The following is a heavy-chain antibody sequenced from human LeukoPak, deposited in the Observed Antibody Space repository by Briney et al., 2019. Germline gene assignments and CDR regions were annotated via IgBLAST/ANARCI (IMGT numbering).Heavy chain of an antibody. CDR3: AREPYDSSGYGYFDI. J-gene: IGHJ3*02. CDR2: IYYRGST. V-gene: IGHV4-39*07. CDR1: GGSISSSSYY. D-gene: IGHD3-22*01. Sequence: SETLSLTCTVSGGSISSSSYYWGWIRQPPGKGLEWIGSIYYRGSTYYNPSLKSRVTISVDTSKNQFSLNLSSVTAADTAVYYCAREPYDSSGYGYFDIWGQGTMVTVSS.